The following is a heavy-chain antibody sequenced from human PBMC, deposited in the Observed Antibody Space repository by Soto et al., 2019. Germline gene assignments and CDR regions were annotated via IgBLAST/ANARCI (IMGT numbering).Heavy chain of an antibody. J-gene: IGHJ5*02. D-gene: IGHD1-1*01. Sequence: DVQLVESGGGLVQPGGSLRLSCAVSGFTVSNNYMSWVRQAPGKGLEWVSLIYSGGSTYYADSVKGRFTISRDNSKNTLYLQMNSLRAVDTAVYYCTRGPGTTPGGNAWGQGTLVTVSS. V-gene: IGHV3-66*01. CDR2: IYSGGST. CDR1: GFTVSNNY. CDR3: TRGPGTTPGGNA.